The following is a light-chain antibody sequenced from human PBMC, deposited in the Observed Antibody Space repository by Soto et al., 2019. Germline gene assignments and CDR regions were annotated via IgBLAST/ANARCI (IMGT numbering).Light chain of an antibody. Sequence: EIVLTQSPGTLSLSPGERATLSCRASQSVSSSYLAWYQQKPGQAPRLLIYGASTRATGSPDRFSASGSATEFTLTISSLQSEDFAVYYCQQYNDWPRTFGQGTKLDIK. CDR1: QSVSSSY. V-gene: IGKV3-15*01. CDR3: QQYNDWPRT. J-gene: IGKJ1*01. CDR2: GAS.